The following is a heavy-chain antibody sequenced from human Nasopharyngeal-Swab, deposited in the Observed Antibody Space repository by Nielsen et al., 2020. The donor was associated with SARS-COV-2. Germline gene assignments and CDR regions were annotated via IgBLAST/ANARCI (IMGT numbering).Heavy chain of an antibody. V-gene: IGHV3-30*18. CDR2: ISYDGSNK. J-gene: IGHJ4*02. CDR1: GFTFSSYG. CDR3: AKAFQEPPLRYFDI. D-gene: IGHD3-9*01. Sequence: GGSLRLSCAASGFTFSSYGMHWVRQAPGKGLEWVAVISYDGSNKYYADSVKGRFTISRGNSKNTLYLQMNSLRAEDTAVYYCAKAFQEPPLRYFDIWGQGTLVTVSS.